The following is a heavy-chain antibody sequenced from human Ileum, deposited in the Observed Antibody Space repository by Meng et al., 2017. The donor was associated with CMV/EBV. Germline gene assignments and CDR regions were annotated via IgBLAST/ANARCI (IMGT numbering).Heavy chain of an antibody. V-gene: IGHV4-31*03. Sequence: SETLSLTCTVSGGSVSSGGYHWGWIRQHPGKGLEWIGYMYYSGKTYYNPSLKDRITISLDASDNQLSLRLSSVTAADTAIYYCARAVHGSGSSRRIDPWGQGTLVTVSS. CDR1: GGSVSSGGYH. CDR2: MYYSGKT. J-gene: IGHJ5*02. D-gene: IGHD3-10*01. CDR3: ARAVHGSGSSRRIDP.